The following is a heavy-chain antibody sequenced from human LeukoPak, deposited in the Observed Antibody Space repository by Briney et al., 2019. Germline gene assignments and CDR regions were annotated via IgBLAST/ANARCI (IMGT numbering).Heavy chain of an antibody. Sequence: SETLSLTCAVYGGSFSGYYWSWIRLPPGKGLEWIGEINHSGSTNYNPSLKSRVTISVDTSKNQFSLKLSSVTAADTAVYYCARGPYDSSGYPYWGQGTLVTVSS. J-gene: IGHJ4*02. V-gene: IGHV4-34*01. CDR1: GGSFSGYY. CDR2: INHSGST. D-gene: IGHD3-22*01. CDR3: ARGPYDSSGYPY.